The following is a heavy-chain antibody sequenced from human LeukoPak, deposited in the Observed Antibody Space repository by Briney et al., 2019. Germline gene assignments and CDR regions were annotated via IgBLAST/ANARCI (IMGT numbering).Heavy chain of an antibody. CDR1: GFTFSSYW. Sequence: PGGSLRLSCAASGFTFSSYWMSWVRQAPGKGLEWVSVIYSGGSTYYADSVKGRFTISRDNSKNTLYLQMNSLRAEDTAVYYCARGRVLQGGYDFDYWGQGTLVTVSS. V-gene: IGHV3-53*01. CDR3: ARGRVLQGGYDFDY. D-gene: IGHD3-10*01. CDR2: IYSGGST. J-gene: IGHJ4*02.